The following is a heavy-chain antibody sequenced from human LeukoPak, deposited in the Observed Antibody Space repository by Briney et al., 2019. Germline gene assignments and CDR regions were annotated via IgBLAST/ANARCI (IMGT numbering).Heavy chain of an antibody. CDR1: GYTFTGYY. J-gene: IGHJ5*02. V-gene: IGHV1-2*02. Sequence: ASVKVSCKASGYTFTGYYMHWVRQAPGQGLEWMGWINPNSGGTNYAQKFQGRVTMTRDTSTSTVYMELSSLRSEDTAVYYCARTYYYGSGRGGFDPWGQGTLVTVSS. CDR3: ARTYYYGSGRGGFDP. CDR2: INPNSGGT. D-gene: IGHD3-10*01.